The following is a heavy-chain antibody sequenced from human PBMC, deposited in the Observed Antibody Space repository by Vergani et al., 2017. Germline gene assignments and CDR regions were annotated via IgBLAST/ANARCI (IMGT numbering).Heavy chain of an antibody. CDR2: ISSSSSYI. D-gene: IGHD4-17*01. J-gene: IGHJ4*02. Sequence: EVQLVESGGGLVKPGGSLRLSCAASGFTFSSYSMNWVRQAPGKGLEWVSSISSSSSYIYYADSVKGRFTIARDNAKNSLYLQMNSLRAEDTAVYYCARAPGDYGDYAYFDYWGQGTLVTVSS. V-gene: IGHV3-21*01. CDR1: GFTFSSYS. CDR3: ARAPGDYGDYAYFDY.